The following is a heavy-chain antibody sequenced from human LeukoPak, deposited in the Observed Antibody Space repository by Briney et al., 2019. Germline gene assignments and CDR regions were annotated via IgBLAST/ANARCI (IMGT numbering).Heavy chain of an antibody. J-gene: IGHJ4*02. V-gene: IGHV4-61*02. CDR1: GASINRGTHY. CDR2: VYATGNT. CDR3: ARDRSYYSDTGADY. D-gene: IGHD3-22*01. Sequence: PSETLSLPCSVSGASINRGTHYWSWVRQPAGKGLEWIGRVYATGNTNYNPSLWSRLSISLDTSRNQFSLRLSSVTAADTAIYYCARDRSYYSDTGADYWGQGIMVIVSS.